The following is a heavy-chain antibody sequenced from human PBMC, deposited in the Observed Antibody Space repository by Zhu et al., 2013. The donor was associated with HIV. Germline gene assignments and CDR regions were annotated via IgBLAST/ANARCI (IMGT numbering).Heavy chain of an antibody. CDR1: GYTFTGYY. J-gene: IGHJ2*01. V-gene: IGHV1-2*02. Sequence: QVQLVQSGAEVKKPGASVKVSCKASGYTFTGYYMHWVRQAPGQGLEWMGWINPNSGGTNYAQKFQGRVTMTRDTSISTAYMELSRLRSDDTAVYYCARELKPLXRSVTTLGVFDLVGPWPPWS. CDR2: INPNSGGT. CDR3: ARELKPLXRSVTTLGVFDL. D-gene: IGHD4-17*01.